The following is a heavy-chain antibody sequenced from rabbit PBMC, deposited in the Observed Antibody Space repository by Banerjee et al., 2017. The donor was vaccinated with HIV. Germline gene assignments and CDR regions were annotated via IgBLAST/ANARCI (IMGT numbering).Heavy chain of an antibody. CDR1: GFTFSNNDY. V-gene: IGHV1S45*01. D-gene: IGHD7-1*01. J-gene: IGHJ6*01. CDR3: ARDTGTSFSSYGMDL. Sequence: EQLEESGGGLVKPEGSLTLTCTASGFTFSNNDYMCWVRQAPGKGLEWISCIAGDSSGFTYSATWAKGRFTCSKTSSTTVTLQMTSLTVADTATYFCARDTGTSFSSYGMDLWGPGTLVTVS. CDR2: IAGDSSGFT.